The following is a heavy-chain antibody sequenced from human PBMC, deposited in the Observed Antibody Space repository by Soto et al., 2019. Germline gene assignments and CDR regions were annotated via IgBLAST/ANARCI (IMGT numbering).Heavy chain of an antibody. D-gene: IGHD4-17*01. CDR3: ARGLYDAYGQAS. CDR1: GFTFSNYW. J-gene: IGHJ4*02. CDR2: IKGDEITT. Sequence: EVQLVESGENLVQPGGSLRLSCAASGFTFSNYWIHWVRQAPGKGLEWVSRIKGDEITTNYADSVKGRFTISRDNAKNTVCPQLHILRAEDTALDYCARGLYDAYGQASWGQGFLVTFSS. V-gene: IGHV3-74*01.